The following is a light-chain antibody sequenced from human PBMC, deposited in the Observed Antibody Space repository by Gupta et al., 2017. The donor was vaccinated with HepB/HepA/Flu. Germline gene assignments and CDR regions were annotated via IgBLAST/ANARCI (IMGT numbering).Light chain of an antibody. CDR2: LGS. J-gene: IGKJ5*01. Sequence: IVMPQSLLSLPVTPGEPASLPCRSSQSLLHSDGNNDGEWYLKKPGQPPQLLNYLGSNRASGVAERFGGRGSGTDFTLNSSRVEAEDVGVYCCMQAQRTTITFGQGTRLEIK. CDR3: MQAQRTTIT. V-gene: IGKV2-28*01. CDR1: QSLLHSDGNND.